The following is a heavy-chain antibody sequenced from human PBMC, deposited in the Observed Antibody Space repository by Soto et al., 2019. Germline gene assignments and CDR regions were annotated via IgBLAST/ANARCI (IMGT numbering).Heavy chain of an antibody. CDR1: GFTFSSYG. V-gene: IGHV3-30*18. Sequence: PGGSLRLSCAASGFTFSSYGMHWVRQAPGKGLEWVAVISYDGSNKYYADSVKGRFTISRDNSKNTLYLQMNSLRAEDTAVYYCAKSSGDFWSGYYTAHYWGQGTLVTVSS. D-gene: IGHD3-3*01. CDR3: AKSSGDFWSGYYTAHY. CDR2: ISYDGSNK. J-gene: IGHJ4*02.